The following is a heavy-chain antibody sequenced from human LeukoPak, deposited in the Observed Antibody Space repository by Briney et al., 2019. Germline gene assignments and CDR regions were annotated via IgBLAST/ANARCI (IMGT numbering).Heavy chain of an antibody. V-gene: IGHV3-21*01. CDR1: GFTFSTYT. D-gene: IGHD3-10*02. CDR2: ISSSSSYI. CDR3: AELGITMIGGV. J-gene: IGHJ6*04. Sequence: GGSLRLSCAASGFTFSTYTMNWVRQAPGKGLEWVSSISSSSSYIYYADSVKGRFTISRDNAKNSLYLQMNSLRAEDTAVYYCAELGITMIGGVWGKGTTVTISS.